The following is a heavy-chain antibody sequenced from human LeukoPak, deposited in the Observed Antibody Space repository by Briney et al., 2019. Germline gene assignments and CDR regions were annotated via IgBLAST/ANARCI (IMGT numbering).Heavy chain of an antibody. J-gene: IGHJ6*03. CDR1: GFTFSSFD. CDR2: IGTASDT. D-gene: IGHD1-1*01. V-gene: IGHV3-13*01. Sequence: PGGSLRLSCAASGFTFSSFDMHWVRQPTAQGLEWVSTIGTASDTYYPGSVEGRFTLSRDNAKNSLYLQMNSLTDGDTAVYYCARGPPRGKYYYMDVWGKGTTVTVSS. CDR3: ARGPPRGKYYYMDV.